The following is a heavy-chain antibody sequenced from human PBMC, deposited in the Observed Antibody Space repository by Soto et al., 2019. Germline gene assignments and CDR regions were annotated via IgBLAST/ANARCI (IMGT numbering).Heavy chain of an antibody. CDR2: ISSSSSYI. J-gene: IGHJ5*02. CDR3: ARDYDFWSGYYFWFDP. V-gene: IGHV3-21*01. D-gene: IGHD3-3*01. CDR1: GFTFSSYS. Sequence: GGSLRLSCAASGFTFSSYSMNWVRQAPGKGLEWVSSISSSSSYIYYADSVKGRFTISRDNAKSSLYLQMNSLRAEDTAVYYCARDYDFWSGYYFWFDPWGQGTLVTVSS.